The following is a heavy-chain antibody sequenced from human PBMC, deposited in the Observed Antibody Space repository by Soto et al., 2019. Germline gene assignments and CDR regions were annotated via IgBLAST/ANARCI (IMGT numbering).Heavy chain of an antibody. CDR3: ARGGDIVVVVAGGGTWFDP. D-gene: IGHD2-15*01. CDR2: IYYSGST. Sequence: PSETLSLTCTVSGGSISSYYWSWIRQPPGKGLEWIGYIYYSGSTNYNPSLKSRVTISVDTSKNQFSLKLSSVTAADTAVYYCARGGDIVVVVAGGGTWFDPWGQGTLVTVSS. J-gene: IGHJ5*02. CDR1: GGSISSYY. V-gene: IGHV4-59*01.